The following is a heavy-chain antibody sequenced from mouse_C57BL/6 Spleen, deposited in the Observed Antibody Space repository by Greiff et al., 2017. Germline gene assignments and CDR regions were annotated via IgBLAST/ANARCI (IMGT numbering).Heavy chain of an antibody. V-gene: IGHV14-4*01. CDR2: IDPENGDT. D-gene: IGHD2-4*01. Sequence: EVQLQQSGAELVRPGASVKLSCTASGFNIKDDYMHWVKQRPEQGLEWIGWIDPENGDTEYASKFQGKATITADTSSNTAYLQLSSLTSEDTAVYDCTTWDYDDDRYFDVWGTGTTVTVSA. CDR1: GFNIKDDY. J-gene: IGHJ1*03. CDR3: TTWDYDDDRYFDV.